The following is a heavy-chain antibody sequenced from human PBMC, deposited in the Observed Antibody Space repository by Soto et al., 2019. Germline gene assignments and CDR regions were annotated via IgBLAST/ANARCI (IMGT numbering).Heavy chain of an antibody. CDR3: AREVVVIAIPGPFDY. D-gene: IGHD2-21*01. CDR2: IYYSGST. J-gene: IGHJ4*02. CDR1: GGSISSGGYY. V-gene: IGHV4-31*03. Sequence: SETLSLTCTVSGGSISSGGYYWSWIRQHPGKGLEWIGYIYYSGSTYYNPSLKSRVTISVDTSKNQFSLKLSSVTAADTAVYYCAREVVVIAIPGPFDYWGQGTLVTVSS.